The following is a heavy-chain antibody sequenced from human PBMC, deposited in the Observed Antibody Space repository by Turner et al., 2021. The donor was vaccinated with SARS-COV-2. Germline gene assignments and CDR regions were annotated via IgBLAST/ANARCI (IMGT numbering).Heavy chain of an antibody. CDR1: GGSISNYY. V-gene: IGHV4-59*08. Sequence: QVQLQESGPGLVKPSETLSPTCPVSGGSISNYYWSWIRQPPGKGLEWIGYIYHGGSTKYNPSLKSRVTIAVDTSKNQFSLILSSVTAADTAVYYCARLYTYAEFYFDYWGQGALVTVSS. J-gene: IGHJ4*02. CDR2: IYHGGST. D-gene: IGHD5-18*01. CDR3: ARLYTYAEFYFDY.